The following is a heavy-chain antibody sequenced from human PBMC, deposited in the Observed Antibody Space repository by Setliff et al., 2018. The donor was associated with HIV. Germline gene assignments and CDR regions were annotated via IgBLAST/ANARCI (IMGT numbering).Heavy chain of an antibody. V-gene: IGHV4-39*01. Sequence: SETLSLTCTVSGGSISSSNYYWGWIRQPPGKGLEWIGSLYYSGSTYYNPSLKSRVTISVDTSKNQFSLKLSSVAAADTAVYYCARRYHDASGFYNSWGQGVLVTVSS. CDR2: LYYSGST. CDR1: GGSISSSNYY. CDR3: ARRYHDASGFYNS. D-gene: IGHD1-1*01. J-gene: IGHJ4*02.